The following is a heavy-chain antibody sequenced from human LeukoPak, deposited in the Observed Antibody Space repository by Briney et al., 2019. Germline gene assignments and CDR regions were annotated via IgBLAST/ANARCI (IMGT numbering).Heavy chain of an antibody. V-gene: IGHV4-59*01. CDR2: IYYSGKT. Sequence: SETLSLTCTVSGGSITSDHWNWIRQPPGKGLEWIGCIYYSGKTYYNPSLKSRVTISVDMSKNQFSLRLTSVTAADTAIYYCARGFYSPAYWGQGTLVTVSS. CDR1: GGSITSDH. CDR3: ARGFYSPAY. J-gene: IGHJ4*02. D-gene: IGHD4-11*01.